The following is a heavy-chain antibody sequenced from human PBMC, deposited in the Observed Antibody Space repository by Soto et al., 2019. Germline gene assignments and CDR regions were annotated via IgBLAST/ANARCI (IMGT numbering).Heavy chain of an antibody. Sequence: GGSLRLSCAASGFTFDDYTMHWVRQAPGKGLEWVSLISWDGGSTYYADSVKGRFTISRDNSKNPLYLQMNSLRTEDTALYYCAKDVSSVSYWRYYYSYGMDVCGQGTTVIVSS. CDR1: GFTFDDYT. D-gene: IGHD1-26*01. CDR2: ISWDGGST. V-gene: IGHV3-43*01. J-gene: IGHJ6*02. CDR3: AKDVSSVSYWRYYYSYGMDV.